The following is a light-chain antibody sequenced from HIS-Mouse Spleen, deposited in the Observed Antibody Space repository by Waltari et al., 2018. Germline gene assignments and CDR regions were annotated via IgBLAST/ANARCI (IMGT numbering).Light chain of an antibody. J-gene: IGLJ2*01. Sequence: SYELTQPPSVSVSTGQTARITCSGDALPKQYAYWYQQKPGQAPVLVIYKDSERPSGIPERFSGSSSGTTVTLTISGVQAEDEADYYCQSADSSGTHVVFGGGTKLTVL. V-gene: IGLV3-25*03. CDR1: ALPKQY. CDR3: QSADSSGTHVV. CDR2: KDS.